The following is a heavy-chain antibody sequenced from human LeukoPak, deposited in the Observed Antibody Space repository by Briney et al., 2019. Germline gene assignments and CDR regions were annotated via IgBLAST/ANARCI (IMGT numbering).Heavy chain of an antibody. CDR2: IATSSDYI. D-gene: IGHD3-10*01. Sequence: PGGSLRLSCAASGFTFSTYSMNWVRQAPGKGLEWVSSIATSSDYIYYAGLLKGRFTISRHNAKNSLYLHMNSLRPDDTAVYYCARGRSITILRGVAISDGFDIWGQGTKVTVSS. V-gene: IGHV3-21*06. CDR3: ARGRSITILRGVAISDGFDI. CDR1: GFTFSTYS. J-gene: IGHJ3*02.